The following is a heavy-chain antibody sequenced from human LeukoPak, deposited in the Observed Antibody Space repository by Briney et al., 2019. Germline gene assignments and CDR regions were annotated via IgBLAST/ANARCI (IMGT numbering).Heavy chain of an antibody. CDR1: GFPFSSYS. Sequence: GGSLRLSCAASGFPFSSYSMNWVRQVPGKGLEWVSSITSSSDYIYYADSVKGRFTISRDNAKSSLYLLMNSLRAEDTAIYYCASAYCTTTSCYSDYWGQGTLITVSS. CDR3: ASAYCTTTSCYSDY. J-gene: IGHJ4*02. CDR2: ITSSSDYI. D-gene: IGHD2-2*01. V-gene: IGHV3-21*01.